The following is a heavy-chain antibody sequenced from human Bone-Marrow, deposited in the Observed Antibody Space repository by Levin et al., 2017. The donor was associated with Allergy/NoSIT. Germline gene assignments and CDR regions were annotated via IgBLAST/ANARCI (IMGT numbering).Heavy chain of an antibody. CDR3: AKDPHGDYDFDY. D-gene: IGHD4-17*01. CDR1: GFTFSSYA. J-gene: IGHJ4*02. CDR2: ISGSGGST. Sequence: LSLTCAASGFTFSSYAMSWVRQAPGKGLEWVSAISGSGGSTYYADSVKGRFTISRDNSKNTLYLQMNSLRAEDTAVYYCAKDPHGDYDFDYWGQGTLVTVSS. V-gene: IGHV3-23*01.